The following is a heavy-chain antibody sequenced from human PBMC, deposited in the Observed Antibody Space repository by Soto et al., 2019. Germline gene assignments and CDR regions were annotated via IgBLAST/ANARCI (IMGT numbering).Heavy chain of an antibody. CDR3: AKEMAIVVVPAAIGYYYYGMDV. Sequence: EVQLLESGGGLVQPGGSLRLSCAASGFTFSSYAMSWVRQAPGKGLEWVSAISGSGGSTYYAESVKGRFTISRDNSKNTLYLQMNSLRAEDTAVYYCAKEMAIVVVPAAIGYYYYGMDVWGQGTTVTVSS. CDR2: ISGSGGST. CDR1: GFTFSSYA. V-gene: IGHV3-23*01. J-gene: IGHJ6*02. D-gene: IGHD2-2*01.